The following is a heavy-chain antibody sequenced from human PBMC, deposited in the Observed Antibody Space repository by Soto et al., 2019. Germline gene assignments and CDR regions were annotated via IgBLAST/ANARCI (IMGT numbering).Heavy chain of an antibody. J-gene: IGHJ6*02. Sequence: GSLRLSCAVTGFDFTTYAMHWVRQTPDKGLEWVAIIWFDGIKEFYAESVRGRFTISIDTSKNTVFLQMNNVRAEDTALYYCTRATFDVWGQGTTVTVSS. V-gene: IGHV3-33*01. CDR2: IWFDGIKE. CDR1: GFDFTTYA. CDR3: TRATFDV.